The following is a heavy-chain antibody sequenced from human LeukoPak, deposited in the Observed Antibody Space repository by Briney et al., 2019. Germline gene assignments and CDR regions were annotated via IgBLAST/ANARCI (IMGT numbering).Heavy chain of an antibody. CDR1: GFTFSSYS. Sequence: GGSLRLSCAASGFTFSSYSMNWVRQAPGKGLEWVSSISSSSSYIYYADSVKGRFTISRDNAKNSLYLQMNSLRAEDTAVYYCARVNEDDIVEGGLDYWGQGTLVTVSS. J-gene: IGHJ4*02. V-gene: IGHV3-21*01. CDR3: ARVNEDDIVEGGLDY. CDR2: ISSSSSYI. D-gene: IGHD2-15*01.